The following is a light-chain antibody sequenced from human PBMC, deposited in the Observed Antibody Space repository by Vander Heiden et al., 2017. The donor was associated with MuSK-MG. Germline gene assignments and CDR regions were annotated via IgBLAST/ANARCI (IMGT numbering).Light chain of an antibody. Sequence: EIVLTQSPGTLSLSPGERATLSCRASLIISNNYLAWYQQKPGQAPRLLIYGASGRATGIPDRFSGSGSGTDFTLTISRLEPEDLAVYYCQQDGSSPLTFGAGTKLEIK. CDR1: LIISNNY. J-gene: IGKJ4*01. CDR3: QQDGSSPLT. V-gene: IGKV3-20*01. CDR2: GAS.